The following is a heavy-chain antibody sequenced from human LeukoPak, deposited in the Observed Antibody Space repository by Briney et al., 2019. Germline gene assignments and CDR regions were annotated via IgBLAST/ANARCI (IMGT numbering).Heavy chain of an antibody. CDR3: AKDQIVGASFRFDP. D-gene: IGHD1-26*01. J-gene: IGHJ5*02. CDR2: ISGSGGST. V-gene: IGHV3-23*01. Sequence: GGSLRLSFAASGLTFSSYAMSWVRKAPGRGLGWVSAISGSGGSTYYADSVKGRFTIPRDNSKNTLYLQMNSLRAEDTAVYYCAKDQIVGASFRFDPWGQGTLVTVSS. CDR1: GLTFSSYA.